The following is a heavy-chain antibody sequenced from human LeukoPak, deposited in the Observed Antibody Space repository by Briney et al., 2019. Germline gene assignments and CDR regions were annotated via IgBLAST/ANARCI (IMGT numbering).Heavy chain of an antibody. CDR2: ISSSSSYI. CDR3: ARGISSVAAFDI. D-gene: IGHD3-10*01. J-gene: IGHJ3*02. V-gene: IGHV3-21*01. Sequence: PGGSLTLSCAASGFTFSSYSMNWVRQAPGKGLEWVSSISSSSSYIYYADSVKGRFTISRDNDKNSLYLQMNSLRAEDTAVYYCARGISSVAAFDIWGQGTMVTVSS. CDR1: GFTFSSYS.